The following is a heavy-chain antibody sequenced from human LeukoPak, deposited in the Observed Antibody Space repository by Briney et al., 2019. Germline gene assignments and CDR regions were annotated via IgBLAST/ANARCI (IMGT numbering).Heavy chain of an antibody. CDR1: GYTFTSYD. D-gene: IGHD3-10*01. CDR2: MNPNSGNT. J-gene: IGHJ6*02. CDR3: ARGGLNRGPHNYGMDV. Sequence: ASVKVSCKASGYTFTSYDINWVRQATGQGLEWMGWMNPNSGNTGYAQKFQGRVTITRNTSISTAYMELSSLRSEDTAVYYCARGGLNRGPHNYGMDVWGQGTTVTVSS. V-gene: IGHV1-8*03.